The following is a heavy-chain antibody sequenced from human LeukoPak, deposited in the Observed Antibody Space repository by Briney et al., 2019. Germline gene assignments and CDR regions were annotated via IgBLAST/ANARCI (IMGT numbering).Heavy chain of an antibody. CDR3: ARDGPGYSFDD. V-gene: IGHV3-48*03. CDR1: RFXFVAYG. Sequence: PGGSLRLSCVASRFXFVAYGVNWVRQAPGRGREWVSCISTSDNTVYYADPLKGRFTVSRDNARNSLYLQMNSLSAEATAIYYCARDGPGYSFDDWGQGTLVTVSS. CDR2: ISTSDNTV. D-gene: IGHD5-18*01. J-gene: IGHJ4*02.